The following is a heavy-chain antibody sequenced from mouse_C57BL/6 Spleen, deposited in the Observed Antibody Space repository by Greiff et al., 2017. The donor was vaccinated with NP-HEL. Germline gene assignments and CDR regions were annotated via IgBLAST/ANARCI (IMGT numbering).Heavy chain of an antibody. D-gene: IGHD1-1*01. CDR1: GYSFTGYY. V-gene: IGHV1-42*01. CDR2: INPSTGGT. Sequence: VQLQQSGPELVKPGASVKISCKASGYSFTGYYMNWVKQSPEKSLEWIGDINPSTGGTTYNQKFKAKATLTVDTSSSTAYMQLKSLTSEDSAVYYCARSPYYYGSSYGYWGQGTTLTVSS. J-gene: IGHJ2*01. CDR3: ARSPYYYGSSYGY.